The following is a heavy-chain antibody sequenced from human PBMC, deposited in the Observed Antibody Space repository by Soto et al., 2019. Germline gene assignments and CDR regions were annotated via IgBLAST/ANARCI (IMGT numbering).Heavy chain of an antibody. CDR2: IWYEGANE. D-gene: IGHD6-13*01. J-gene: IGHJ4*02. CDR1: GFTFSSYG. V-gene: IGHV3-33*06. CDR3: AKDVGNSWSYYFDF. Sequence: QVQLVESGGGVVQPGTSLRLSCATSGFTFSSYGMYWVRQAPGTGLEWVAVIWYEGANEYYADSVKGRFTISRDNSKNTLYLQMNSLRAEDTAIYYCAKDVGNSWSYYFDFWGQGTLVTVSS.